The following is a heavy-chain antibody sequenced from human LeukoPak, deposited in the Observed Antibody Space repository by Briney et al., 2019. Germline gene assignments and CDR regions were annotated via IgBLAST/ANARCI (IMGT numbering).Heavy chain of an antibody. D-gene: IGHD3-9*01. CDR2: ISWNSGSI. Sequence: GGSPRLSCAASGFTFDDYAMHWVRQAPGKGLEWVSGISWNSGSIGYADSVKGRFTISRDNAKNSLYLQMNSLRAEDTALYYCATFDILTGYYSHWGQGTLVTVSS. CDR3: ATFDILTGYYSH. CDR1: GFTFDDYA. J-gene: IGHJ4*02. V-gene: IGHV3-9*01.